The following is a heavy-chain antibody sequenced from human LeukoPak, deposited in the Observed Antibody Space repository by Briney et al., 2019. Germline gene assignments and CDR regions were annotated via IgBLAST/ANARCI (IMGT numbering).Heavy chain of an antibody. V-gene: IGHV4-34*01. CDR3: ARTYDFWSGYYNGFDY. CDR2: INHSGST. J-gene: IGHJ4*02. Sequence: SETLSLTCAVYGGSLSGYYWSWLRQPPGKGLEWIGEINHSGSTNYNPSLKSRVTISVDTSKNQFSLKLSSVTAADTAVYYCARTYDFWSGYYNGFDYWGQGTLVTVSS. D-gene: IGHD3-3*01. CDR1: GGSLSGYY.